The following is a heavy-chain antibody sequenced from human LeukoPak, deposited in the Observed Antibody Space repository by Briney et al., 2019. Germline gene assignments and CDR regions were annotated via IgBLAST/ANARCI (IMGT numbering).Heavy chain of an antibody. CDR2: INAGNGNT. CDR1: GYTFTSYA. J-gene: IGHJ6*02. V-gene: IGHV1-3*01. D-gene: IGHD2-2*01. CDR3: ARDIVVVPAGYYYYYGMDV. Sequence: ASVKVSCKASGYTFTSYAMHWVRQAPGQRLEWMGWINAGNGNTKYSQKFQGRVTITRDTSASTAYMELSSLRSEDTAVYYCARDIVVVPAGYYYYYGMDVWGQGTTVTVSS.